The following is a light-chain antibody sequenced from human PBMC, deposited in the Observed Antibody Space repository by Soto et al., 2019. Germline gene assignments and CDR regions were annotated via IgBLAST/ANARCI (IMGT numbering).Light chain of an antibody. J-gene: IGKJ1*01. CDR1: QSISSW. V-gene: IGKV1-5*01. Sequence: DIQMTQSPSTLSASVGDRVTITCRASQSISSWLAWYQQKPGKAPKLLIYDASSLGSGVPSRFSGSGSGTEFTLTISSLQPDDFATYYCQQYNSYLTFGQGTKV. CDR2: DAS. CDR3: QQYNSYLT.